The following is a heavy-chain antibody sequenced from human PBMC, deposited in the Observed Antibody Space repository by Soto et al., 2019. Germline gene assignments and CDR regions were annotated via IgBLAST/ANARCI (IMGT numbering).Heavy chain of an antibody. J-gene: IGHJ6*04. CDR1: GFTFSSYA. CDR2: ISYDGSNK. D-gene: IGHD2-15*01. Sequence: GGSLRLSCAASGFTFSSYAMHWVRQAPGKGLEWVAVISYDGSNKYYADSVKGRFTISRDNSKNTLYLQMNSLRAEDTAVYYCARDRGYCSGGSCYQNGMDVWGKGTTVTVSS. CDR3: ARDRGYCSGGSCYQNGMDV. V-gene: IGHV3-30-3*01.